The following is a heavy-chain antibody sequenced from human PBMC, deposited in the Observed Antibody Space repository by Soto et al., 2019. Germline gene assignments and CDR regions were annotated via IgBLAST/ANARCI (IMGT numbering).Heavy chain of an antibody. D-gene: IGHD1-1*01. Sequence: QVQLVQSGAEVKKPGASVKVSCKASGYTFTGYYMHWVRQAPGQGLEWMGWINPNSGGTNYAQKFQGRVTMTRDTSISTAYMELSRLRSDDTAVYYCARHHPYNLNDLWVIDYWGQGTLVTVSS. V-gene: IGHV1-2*02. J-gene: IGHJ4*02. CDR3: ARHHPYNLNDLWVIDY. CDR2: INPNSGGT. CDR1: GYTFTGYY.